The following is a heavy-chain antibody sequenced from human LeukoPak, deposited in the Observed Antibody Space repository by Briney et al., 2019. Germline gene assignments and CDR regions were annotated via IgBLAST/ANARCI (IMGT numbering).Heavy chain of an antibody. CDR1: GYTFTGYY. Sequence: ASVKVSCKAFGYTFTGYYMHWVRQAPGQGLEWMGWINPNSGDTNYAQKFQGRVTMTRDTSISTAYMELSRLRSDDTAVYYCAKDFYWAFDYWGQGTLVTVSS. J-gene: IGHJ4*02. CDR2: INPNSGDT. CDR3: AKDFYWAFDY. V-gene: IGHV1-2*02. D-gene: IGHD2-8*02.